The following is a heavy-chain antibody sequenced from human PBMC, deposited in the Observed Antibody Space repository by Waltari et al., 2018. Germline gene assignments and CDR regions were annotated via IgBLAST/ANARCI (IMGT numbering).Heavy chain of an antibody. CDR2: SIPIFGTA. J-gene: IGHJ5*02. D-gene: IGHD2-8*01. Sequence: QVQLVQSGAEVKKPGSSVKVSCKASGGTFSSYAISWVRQAPGQGLEWMGGSIPIFGTANYAQKFQGRVTITADESTSTAYMELSSLRSEDTAVYYCARLGKYCTNGVCYRGFDPWGQGTLVTVSS. CDR3: ARLGKYCTNGVCYRGFDP. V-gene: IGHV1-69*12. CDR1: GGTFSSYA.